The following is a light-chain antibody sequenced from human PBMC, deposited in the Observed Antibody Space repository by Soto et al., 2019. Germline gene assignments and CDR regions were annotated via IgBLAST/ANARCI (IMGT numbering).Light chain of an antibody. CDR2: LDSDGSH. CDR3: QTWDSGTVV. CDR1: SGHSSHA. J-gene: IGLJ2*01. V-gene: IGLV4-69*01. Sequence: QPVLTQSPSASASLGASVRVTCTLSSGHSSHAITWHQQQPEKGPRFLMRLDSDGSHSRGDGIPDRFSGSSSGAERHLTISSLQSEDEADYYCQTWDSGTVVFGGGTKVTVL.